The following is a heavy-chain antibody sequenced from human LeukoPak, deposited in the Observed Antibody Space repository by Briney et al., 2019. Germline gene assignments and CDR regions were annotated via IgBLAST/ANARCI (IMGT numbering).Heavy chain of an antibody. V-gene: IGHV3-23*01. D-gene: IGHD6-13*01. CDR2: IGGSGDIT. Sequence: GGSLRLSCVASGFTFSIYVISWVRQAPGKGLEWVSAIGGSGDITYYADSVKGRFTISRDNSRNTLFLQMNSLRADDTAVYYCAKAAVYSRNWTPFDDWGQGTLVTVSS. J-gene: IGHJ4*02. CDR1: GFTFSIYV. CDR3: AKAAVYSRNWTPFDD.